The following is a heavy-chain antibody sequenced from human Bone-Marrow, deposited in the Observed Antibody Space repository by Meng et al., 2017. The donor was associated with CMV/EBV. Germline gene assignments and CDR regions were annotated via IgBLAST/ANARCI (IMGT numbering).Heavy chain of an antibody. CDR1: GFTFSDYY. V-gene: IGHV3-11*04. D-gene: IGHD5-18*01. CDR3: ARVATWIQLYYYYGMDV. J-gene: IGHJ6*02. CDR2: ISSSGSTI. Sequence: GGSLRLSCVASGFTFSDYYMSWIRQAPGKGLEWVSYISSSGSTIYYADSVKGRFTISRDNAKNSLYLQMNSLRAEDTAVYYCARVATWIQLYYYYGMDVWGQGTTVTVSS.